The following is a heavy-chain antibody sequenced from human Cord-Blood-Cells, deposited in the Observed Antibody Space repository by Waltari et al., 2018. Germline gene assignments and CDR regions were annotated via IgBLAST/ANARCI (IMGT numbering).Heavy chain of an antibody. CDR1: GGSFSSYA. Sequence: QVQLVQSGAEVKKPGSSVKVSCKASGGSFSSYATIWVRQAPGQGLEWMGGIIPMLERANDPRKFQGGVTITAHKYTRAAYRELSSLRSEDTAVYYCAGKYSSGWYDYWRQGPLVTVSS. CDR3: AGKYSSGWYDY. CDR2: IIPMLERA. D-gene: IGHD6-19*01. V-gene: IGHV1-69*10. J-gene: IGHJ4*02.